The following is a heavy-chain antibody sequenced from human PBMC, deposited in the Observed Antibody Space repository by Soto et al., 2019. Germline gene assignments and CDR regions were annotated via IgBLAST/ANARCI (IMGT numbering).Heavy chain of an antibody. J-gene: IGHJ6*02. Sequence: SVKVSCKASGGTFSSYDISWVRQAPGQGLEWMGGIIPIFGTANYAQKFQGRVTITADESTSTAYMELSSLRSEDTAVYYCAIDTQIFGVAYSRGYYYCYGMDDWGQGTTVTVSS. CDR3: AIDTQIFGVAYSRGYYYCYGMDD. CDR2: IIPIFGTA. V-gene: IGHV1-69*13. CDR1: GGTFSSYD. D-gene: IGHD3-3*01.